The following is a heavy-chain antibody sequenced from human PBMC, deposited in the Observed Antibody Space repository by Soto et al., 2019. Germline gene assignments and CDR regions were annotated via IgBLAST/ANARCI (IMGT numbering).Heavy chain of an antibody. V-gene: IGHV4-59*01. J-gene: IGHJ4*02. Sequence: SETLSLTCTVSGGSISSYYWSWIRQPPGKGLEWIGYIYYSGSTNYNPSLKSRVTISVDTSKNQFSLKLSSVTAADTAVYYCAGHFEYSSSGLGYWGQGTLVTVSS. CDR3: AGHFEYSSSGLGY. CDR2: IYYSGST. D-gene: IGHD6-6*01. CDR1: GGSISSYY.